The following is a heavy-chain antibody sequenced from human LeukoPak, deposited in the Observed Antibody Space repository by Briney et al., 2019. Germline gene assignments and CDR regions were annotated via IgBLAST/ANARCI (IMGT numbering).Heavy chain of an antibody. D-gene: IGHD4-17*01. J-gene: IGHJ4*02. CDR3: AREDIPPGPTVPNSMIDY. Sequence: GGSLRLSCAASGFTFSSYSMNWVRQAPGKGLEWVSSISSSSSYIYYADSVKGRFTISRDNAKNSPYLQMNSLRAEDTAVYYSAREDIPPGPTVPNSMIDYWGQGTLVTVSS. V-gene: IGHV3-21*01. CDR1: GFTFSSYS. CDR2: ISSSSSYI.